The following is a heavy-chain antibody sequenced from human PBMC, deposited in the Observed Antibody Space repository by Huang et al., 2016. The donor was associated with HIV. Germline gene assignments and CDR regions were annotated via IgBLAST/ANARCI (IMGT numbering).Heavy chain of an antibody. V-gene: IGHV4-34*02. J-gene: IGHJ4*02. CDR1: GGAFRGSS. D-gene: IGHD3-10*01. CDR3: ARGFNYYASDNLGVYYFDS. CDR2: INHNGKI. Sequence: QVQLKQWGAGLLKPSETLSLTCAVYGGAFRGSSWTLIRQFPEKGLEWIGDINHNGKIIYNPYLCARVTISTDTSKNHFSLHLTSVTAADTALYYCARGFNYYASDNLGVYYFDSWGLGTLVTVSP.